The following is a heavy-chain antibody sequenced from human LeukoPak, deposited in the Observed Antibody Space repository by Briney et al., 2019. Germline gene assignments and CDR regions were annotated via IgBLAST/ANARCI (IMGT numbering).Heavy chain of an antibody. CDR1: GFTVSTNY. CDR2: IYSGGST. D-gene: IGHD6-13*01. J-gene: IGHJ4*02. CDR3: ARYGGKVVDISSWYAPSSD. Sequence: GGSLRLSCAASGFTVSTNYMSWVRQAPGKGLEWVSVIYSGGSTYYADSVKGRFTISRDNSKNTLYLQMNSLRTEDTAVYYCARYGGKVVDISSWYAPSSDWGQGTLVTVSS. V-gene: IGHV3-53*01.